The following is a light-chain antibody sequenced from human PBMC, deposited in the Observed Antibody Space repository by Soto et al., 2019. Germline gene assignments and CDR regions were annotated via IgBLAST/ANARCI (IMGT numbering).Light chain of an antibody. V-gene: IGKV3-20*01. Sequence: EIVLTQSPGTLSLSPGERASLSCRADQSVNSVYLAWYQHKPGQAPRLLIYGASDRAPGIPDRFSGSGSGTDFTLTISRVEPEDFAVYFCQQYGSSPGLFTFGPGSKVDFK. CDR1: QSVNSVY. J-gene: IGKJ3*01. CDR2: GAS. CDR3: QQYGSSPGLFT.